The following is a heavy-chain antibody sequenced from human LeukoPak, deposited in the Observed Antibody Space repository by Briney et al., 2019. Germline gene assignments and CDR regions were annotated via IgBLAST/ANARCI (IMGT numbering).Heavy chain of an antibody. V-gene: IGHV4-38-2*02. CDR1: GYSISTTYY. D-gene: IGHD2-21*01. J-gene: IGHJ4*02. CDR2: ISHSGST. CDR3: ARVNAPVATFDY. Sequence: PSETLSLTCTVSGYSISTTYYGGWIRQPPGKGLEWIATISHSGSTYYTPSLRSRLTMSLDTSKNQFSLKLTSVTAADTAVYYCARVNAPVATFDYWGQGALVTVSS.